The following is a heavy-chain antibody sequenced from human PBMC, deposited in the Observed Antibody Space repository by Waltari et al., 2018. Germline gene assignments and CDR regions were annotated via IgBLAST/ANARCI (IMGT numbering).Heavy chain of an antibody. D-gene: IGHD3-10*01. J-gene: IGHJ6*03. CDR1: GGSISSYS. V-gene: IGHV4-59*01. CDR2: IYYSGST. Sequence: QVQLQESGPGLVKPSETLSLTCTVSGGSISSYSWRWIRQPPGKGLEWIGYIYYSGSTNYNPSLKSRVTISVDTSKNQFSLKLSSVTAADTAVYYCAREGTLEGYYYYYYMDVWGKGTTVTVSS. CDR3: AREGTLEGYYYYYYMDV.